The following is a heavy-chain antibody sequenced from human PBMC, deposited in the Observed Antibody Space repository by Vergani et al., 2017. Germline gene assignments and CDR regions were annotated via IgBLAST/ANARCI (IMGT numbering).Heavy chain of an antibody. V-gene: IGHV3-23*01. CDR3: ARSPSYYDSSGYLPSTFDY. CDR2: ISGSGGST. Sequence: EVQLLESGGGLVQPGGSLRLSCAASGFTFSSYAMSWVRQAPGKGLEWVSAISGSGGSTYYADSVKGWFTISRDNSKNTLYLQMNSLRDEDTAVYYCARSPSYYDSSGYLPSTFDYWGQGTLVTVSA. CDR1: GFTFSSYA. J-gene: IGHJ4*02. D-gene: IGHD3-22*01.